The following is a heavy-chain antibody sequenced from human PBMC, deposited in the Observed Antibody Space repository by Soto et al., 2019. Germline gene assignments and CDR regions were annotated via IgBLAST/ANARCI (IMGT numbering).Heavy chain of an antibody. CDR2: IYYSGST. CDR1: GASISNSY. J-gene: IGHJ5*02. V-gene: IGHV4-59*01. D-gene: IGHD2-15*01. CDR3: ARDLKEYCSDGKCNWFDP. Sequence: SETLSLTCSVSGASISNSYWSWIRQPPWKRLEWIGHIYYSGSTNYNPSLKSRVTISFDASKNQISLQVRSATAADAAVYYCARDLKEYCSDGKCNWFDPWGQGTLVTVSS.